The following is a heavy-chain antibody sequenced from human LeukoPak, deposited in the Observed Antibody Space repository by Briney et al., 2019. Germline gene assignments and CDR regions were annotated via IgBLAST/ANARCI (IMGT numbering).Heavy chain of an antibody. D-gene: IGHD6-6*01. V-gene: IGHV4-59*01. CDR3: ARLGGSSPGDP. CDR1: GGSISNYY. Sequence: PSETLSLTCTVSGGSISNYYWSWIRQPPGQGLEWIGYIYYSGSTNYNPSLKSRVTISVDTSKNQISLKLSSVTAADTAVYYCARLGGSSPGDPWGQGTLVTVSS. CDR2: IYYSGST. J-gene: IGHJ5*02.